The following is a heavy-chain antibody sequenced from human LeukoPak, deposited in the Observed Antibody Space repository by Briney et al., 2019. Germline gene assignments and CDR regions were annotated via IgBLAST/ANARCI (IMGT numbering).Heavy chain of an antibody. CDR1: GGSISSYY. CDR3: ARTVGDYFDY. D-gene: IGHD3-16*01. Sequence: PSETLSLTCTVSGGSISSYYWSWIRQPPGKGLEWIGYIYYSGSTNYNPSLKSRVTISVDTSKNQFSLTLSSVTAADTAVYFCARTVGDYFDYWGQGTLVTVSS. V-gene: IGHV4-59*01. J-gene: IGHJ4*02. CDR2: IYYSGST.